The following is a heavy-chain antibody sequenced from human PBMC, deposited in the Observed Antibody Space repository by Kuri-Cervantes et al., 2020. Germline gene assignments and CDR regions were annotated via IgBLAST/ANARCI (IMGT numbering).Heavy chain of an antibody. CDR3: ARHDQEYNWFDP. D-gene: IGHD3-10*01. V-gene: IGHV4-39*01. CDR2: IYYSGST. J-gene: IGHJ5*02. CDR1: GGSISSSSYY. Sequence: SEILSLTCTVSGGSISSSSYYWGWIRQPPGKGLEWIGSIYYSGSTYYNPSLKSRVTISVDTSKNQFSLKLSSVTAADTAVYYCARHDQEYNWFDPWGQGTLVTVSS.